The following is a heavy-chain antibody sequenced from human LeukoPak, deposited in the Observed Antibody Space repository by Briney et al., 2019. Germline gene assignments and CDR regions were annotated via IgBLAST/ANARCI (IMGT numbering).Heavy chain of an antibody. D-gene: IGHD3-3*01. CDR2: IIPILGIA. V-gene: IGHV1-69*04. J-gene: IGHJ3*02. Sequence: SVKVSCKASGGTFSSYAISWVRQAPGRGLEWMGRIIPILGIANYAQKFQGRVTITADKSTSTAYMELSSLRSEDTAVYYCARGIFGDKHDAFDIWGQGTMVTVSS. CDR1: GGTFSSYA. CDR3: ARGIFGDKHDAFDI.